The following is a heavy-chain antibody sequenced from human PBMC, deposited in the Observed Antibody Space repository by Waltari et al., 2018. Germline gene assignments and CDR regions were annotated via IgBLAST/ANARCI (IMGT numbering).Heavy chain of an antibody. CDR3: TRGEINYSRFDY. CDR2: SNGDGSST. V-gene: IGHV3-74*01. CDR1: GFTFSNYW. J-gene: IGHJ4*02. Sequence: ELQLVESGGDLVQPGGSLRLSCAASGFTFSNYWMHWVRQAPGKGLGWVSRSNGDGSSTVYVNSVAGRFTISRDNAKNTVYLEMSGLRAEDTAVYYCTRGEINYSRFDYWGQGSLVTVSS. D-gene: IGHD4-4*01.